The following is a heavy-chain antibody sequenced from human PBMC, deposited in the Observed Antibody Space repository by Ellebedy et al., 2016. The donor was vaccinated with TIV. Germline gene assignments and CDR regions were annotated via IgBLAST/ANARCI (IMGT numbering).Heavy chain of an antibody. V-gene: IGHV3-7*05. CDR3: ARVGGSSDY. J-gene: IGHJ4*02. CDR1: GFTFTTYW. CDR2: INRDGSEK. Sequence: GESLKISCAASGFTFTTYWMSWVRQAPGKGLEWVANINRDGSEKYYVDSVKGRFTISRDNAKNSLYLQMNSLRAEDTAVYYCARVGGSSDYWGQGTLVTVSS. D-gene: IGHD1-26*01.